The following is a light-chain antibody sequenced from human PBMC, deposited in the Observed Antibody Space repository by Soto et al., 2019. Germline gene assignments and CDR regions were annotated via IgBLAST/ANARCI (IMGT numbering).Light chain of an antibody. J-gene: IGKJ4*01. V-gene: IGKV3-20*01. CDR1: QSVRSNY. Sequence: EIVLTQSPGTLSLSSGERATLSCRASQSVRSNYLAWYQQKPGQAPRLLIYGASSRATGIPDRFGGSGSGTDFTLTSSRLEPEDFEVYYCQQYASSPLTFGGGTKVEIK. CDR2: GAS. CDR3: QQYASSPLT.